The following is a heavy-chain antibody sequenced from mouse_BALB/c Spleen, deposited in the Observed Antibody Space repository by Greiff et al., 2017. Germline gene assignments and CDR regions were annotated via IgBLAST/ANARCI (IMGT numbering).Heavy chain of an antibody. CDR2: IDPANGNT. CDR1: GFNIKDTY. Sequence: EVQLQESGAELVKPGASVKLSCTASGFNIKDTYMHWVKQRPEQGLEWIGRIDPANGNTKYDTKFQGKATITADTSSNTAYLQLSSLTSEDTAVYYCARHYYGTPFAYWGQGTLVTVSA. D-gene: IGHD1-1*01. V-gene: IGHV14-3*02. J-gene: IGHJ3*01. CDR3: ARHYYGTPFAY.